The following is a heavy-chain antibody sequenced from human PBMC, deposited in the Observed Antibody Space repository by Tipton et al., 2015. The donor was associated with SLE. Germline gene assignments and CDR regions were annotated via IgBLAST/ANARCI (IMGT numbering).Heavy chain of an antibody. V-gene: IGHV4-4*07. D-gene: IGHD3-10*01. Sequence: TLSLTCNVSGGSINKYYWNWIRQPAGKGLEWIGRIYSSGSTDYNPSLKSRVTMSVDTSRNQFSLKLSSVTAADTAVYYCARRPFRRLGMVQGVLRWYFDLWGRGTLVSVSS. CDR2: IYSSGST. CDR1: GGSINKYY. J-gene: IGHJ2*01. CDR3: ARRPFRRLGMVQGVLRWYFDL.